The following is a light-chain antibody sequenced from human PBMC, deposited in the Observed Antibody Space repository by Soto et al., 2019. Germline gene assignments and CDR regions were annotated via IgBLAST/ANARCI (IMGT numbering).Light chain of an antibody. Sequence: QLVLTQSPSASASLGASVKLTCTLSSGHSSYAIAWHQQQPAKGPRYFMKLDSDGSHTKGDAIPDRFSGSSSGAERYLTISSLQSEDEADYYCQTWGTGIHVVFGGGTKLTVL. J-gene: IGLJ2*01. CDR1: SGHSSYA. CDR3: QTWGTGIHVV. CDR2: LDSDGSH. V-gene: IGLV4-69*01.